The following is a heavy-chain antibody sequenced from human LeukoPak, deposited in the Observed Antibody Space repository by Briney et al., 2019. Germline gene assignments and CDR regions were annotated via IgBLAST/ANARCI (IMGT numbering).Heavy chain of an antibody. CDR1: GFTFSTSW. CDR2: LNQDRSEK. Sequence: SGGSLRLSCGASGFTFSTSWMIWVRQAPGKGLEWVANLNQDRSEKYYVDSVKGRFTISRDNGRNSLYLQMDSLRVEDTAVYYCVRGLYGYWGQGTLVTVSS. D-gene: IGHD4-17*01. CDR3: VRGLYGY. V-gene: IGHV3-7*03. J-gene: IGHJ4*02.